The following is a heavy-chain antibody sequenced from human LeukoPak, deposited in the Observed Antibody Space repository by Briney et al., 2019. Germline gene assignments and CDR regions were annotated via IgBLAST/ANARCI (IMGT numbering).Heavy chain of an antibody. J-gene: IGHJ4*02. CDR2: IYYSGGT. D-gene: IGHD2-15*01. CDR1: GGSISSYY. CDR3: ARGGSTTLFDY. V-gene: IGHV4-59*01. Sequence: PSETLSLTCTVSGGSISSYYWSWIRQPPGKGLEWIGYIYYSGGTNYNPSLKSRVTISVDTSKNQFSLKLSSVTAADTAVYYCARGGSTTLFDYWGQGTLVTVSS.